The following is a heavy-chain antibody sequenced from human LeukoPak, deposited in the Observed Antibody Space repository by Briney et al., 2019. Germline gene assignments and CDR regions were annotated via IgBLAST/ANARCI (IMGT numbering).Heavy chain of an antibody. Sequence: PGGSLTLSCAASGFTVSSNYMNWVRQAPGKGLEWVSVIYSGSSTYYANSVKGRFTISRDNSKNTLYLQMNSLRVEDTAVYYCARWACSSTSCYNDYWGQGTLVTVSS. J-gene: IGHJ4*02. CDR2: IYSGSST. CDR1: GFTVSSNY. V-gene: IGHV3-53*01. CDR3: ARWACSSTSCYNDY. D-gene: IGHD2-2*02.